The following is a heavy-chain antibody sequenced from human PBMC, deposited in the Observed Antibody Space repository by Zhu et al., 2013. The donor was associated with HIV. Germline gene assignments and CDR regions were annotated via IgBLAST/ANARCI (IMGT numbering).Heavy chain of an antibody. V-gene: IGHV1-69*01. CDR3: ARAGKYYYDSSGYYHFDY. D-gene: IGHD3-22*01. CDR2: IIPIFGTA. J-gene: IGHJ4*02. CDR1: GGTFSSYA. Sequence: QVQLVQSGAEVKKPGSSVKVSCKASGGTFSSYAISWVRQAPGQGLEWMGGIIPIFGTANYAQKFQGRVTITADESTSTAYMELSSLRSEDTAVYYCARAGKYYYDSSGYYHFDYWGQGTLVTVSS.